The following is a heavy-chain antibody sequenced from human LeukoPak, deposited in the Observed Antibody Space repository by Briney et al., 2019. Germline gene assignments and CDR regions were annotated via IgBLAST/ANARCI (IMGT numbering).Heavy chain of an antibody. V-gene: IGHV1-18*01. D-gene: IGHD3-3*01. CDR1: GYTFTSYG. Sequence: ASVKVSCKASGYTFTSYGISWVRQAPGQGLEWMGWISAYNGNTNYAQKLQGSVTMTTDTSTSTAYMELRSLRSDDTAVYYCARGRRERFWSGYYTNYFDYWGQGTLVTVSS. J-gene: IGHJ4*02. CDR2: ISAYNGNT. CDR3: ARGRRERFWSGYYTNYFDY.